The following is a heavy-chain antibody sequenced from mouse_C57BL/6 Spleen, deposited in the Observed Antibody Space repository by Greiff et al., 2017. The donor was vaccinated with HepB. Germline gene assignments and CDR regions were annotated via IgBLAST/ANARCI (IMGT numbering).Heavy chain of an antibody. D-gene: IGHD1-1*01. Sequence: QVQLQQSGPGLVAPSQSLSITCTVSGFSLTSYGVDWVRQSPGKGLEWLGVIWGVGSTNYNSALKSRLSISKDNSKSQVFLKMNSLQTDDTAMYYCASGYGSSYVHWGQGTSVTVSS. V-gene: IGHV2-6*01. CDR3: ASGYGSSYVH. J-gene: IGHJ4*01. CDR1: GFSLTSYG. CDR2: IWGVGST.